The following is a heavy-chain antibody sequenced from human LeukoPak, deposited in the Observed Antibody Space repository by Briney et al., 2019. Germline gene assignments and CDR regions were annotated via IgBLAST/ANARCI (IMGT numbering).Heavy chain of an antibody. J-gene: IGHJ4*02. CDR2: INSDGTVT. V-gene: IGHV3-74*01. CDR3: VREYGSSCYS. Sequence: PGGSLRLSCAASGFTFSPYWMKWVRQAPGKGLEWVSRINSDGTVTSYADSVKGRFTVSRDNPKNTLHLHMNSLRGEDTAVYFCVREYGSSCYSWGRGALVTVSP. CDR1: GFTFSPYW. D-gene: IGHD6-13*01.